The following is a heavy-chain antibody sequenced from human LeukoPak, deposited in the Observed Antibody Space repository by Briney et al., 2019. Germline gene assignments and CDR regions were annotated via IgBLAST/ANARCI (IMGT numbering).Heavy chain of an antibody. V-gene: IGHV4-31*03. CDR2: IYYSGST. CDR1: GGSISSGDYY. Sequence: SETLSLTCTDPGGSISSGDYYWGWIRQHPGKGLEWIGYIYYSGSTYYNPSLKSRVTISVDTSKNQFSLKLSSVTAADTAVYYCAREGPYSDSSRSRFDYWGQGTLVTVSS. J-gene: IGHJ4*02. D-gene: IGHD6-6*01. CDR3: AREGPYSDSSRSRFDY.